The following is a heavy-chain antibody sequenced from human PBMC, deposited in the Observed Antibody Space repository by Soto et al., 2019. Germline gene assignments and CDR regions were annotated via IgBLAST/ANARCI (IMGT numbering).Heavy chain of an antibody. D-gene: IGHD6-19*01. Sequence: EVQLVESGGGSVQPGGSLRLSCAASGFTFSTFSMNWVRQAPGRGLEWISYISGGGRPISYADSVKGRFTISRDNAKNSIYLQMDSLTDGDTAVYYCARDLGWAFDSWGQGTLVTVSS. J-gene: IGHJ4*02. CDR3: ARDLGWAFDS. V-gene: IGHV3-48*02. CDR2: ISGGGRPI. CDR1: GFTFSTFS.